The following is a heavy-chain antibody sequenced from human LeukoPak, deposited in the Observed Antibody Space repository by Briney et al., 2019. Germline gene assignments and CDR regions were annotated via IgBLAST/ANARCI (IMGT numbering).Heavy chain of an antibody. V-gene: IGHV4-38-2*01. D-gene: IGHD2-2*01. CDR2: IYHIGST. Sequence: PSETLSPTCAVSGYSISSGYYWGWIRQPPGKGLEWIGSIYHIGSTYYNPSLKSRVTISVDTSKNQFSLKLSSVTAADTAVYYCAHAVVPAAMDYWGQGTLVTVSS. J-gene: IGHJ4*02. CDR3: AHAVVPAAMDY. CDR1: GYSISSGYY.